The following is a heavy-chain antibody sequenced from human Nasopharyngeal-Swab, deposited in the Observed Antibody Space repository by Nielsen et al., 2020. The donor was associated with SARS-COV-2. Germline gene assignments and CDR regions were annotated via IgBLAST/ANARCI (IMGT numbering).Heavy chain of an antibody. D-gene: IGHD3-10*01. CDR2: IRSKANSYAT. J-gene: IGHJ4*02. V-gene: IGHV3-73*01. CDR1: GFTFSGPA. CDR3: TGGVTMVRH. Sequence: GESLKISCAASGFTFSGPAMHWVRQASGKGLEWVGRIRSKANSYATAYAASVKGRFTISRDDSKNTAYLQMNSLKTEDTAVYYCTGGVTMVRHWGQGTLVTVSS.